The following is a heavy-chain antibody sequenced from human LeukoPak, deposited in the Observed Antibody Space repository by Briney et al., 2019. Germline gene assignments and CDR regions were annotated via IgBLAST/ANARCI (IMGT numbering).Heavy chain of an antibody. D-gene: IGHD3-22*01. CDR2: IYHSGST. V-gene: IGHV4-59*01. J-gene: IGHJ5*02. Sequence: PSETLSLTCTVSGGSISSYYWSWIRQPPGKGLEWIGYIYHSGSTNYNPSLQSRVTISVDTSKNQFSLKLSSVTAADTAVYYCASDVDRTGWFDPWGQGTLVTVSS. CDR3: ASDVDRTGWFDP. CDR1: GGSISSYY.